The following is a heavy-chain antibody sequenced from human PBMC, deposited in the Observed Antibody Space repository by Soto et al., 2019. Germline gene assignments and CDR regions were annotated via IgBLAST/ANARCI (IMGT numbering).Heavy chain of an antibody. CDR2: INPNSGGT. CDR3: ARGLPGGLHAFDI. J-gene: IGHJ3*02. CDR1: GYTFTGYY. V-gene: IGHV1-2*04. D-gene: IGHD3-10*01. Sequence: ASVKVSCKASGYTFTGYYMHWVRQAPGQGLEWMGWINPNSGGTNYAQKFQGWVTMTRDTSISTAYMELSRLRSDDTAVYYCARGLPGGLHAFDIWGQGTMVTVSS.